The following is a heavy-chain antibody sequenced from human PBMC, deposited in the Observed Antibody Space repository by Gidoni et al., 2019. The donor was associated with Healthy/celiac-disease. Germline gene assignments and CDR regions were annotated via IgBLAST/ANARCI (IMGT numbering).Heavy chain of an antibody. D-gene: IGHD5-12*01. CDR3: ARIFRRDGYNYVANYFDY. CDR1: GVSFSGSY. Sequence: QVQLQQWGAGLLKPSETLSLTCAVYGVSFSGSYWSWIRQPPGKGLEWIGEINHSGSTNYNPSLKSRVTISVDTSKNQFSLKLSSVTAADTAVYYCARIFRRDGYNYVANYFDYWGQGTLVTVSS. V-gene: IGHV4-34*01. J-gene: IGHJ4*02. CDR2: INHSGST.